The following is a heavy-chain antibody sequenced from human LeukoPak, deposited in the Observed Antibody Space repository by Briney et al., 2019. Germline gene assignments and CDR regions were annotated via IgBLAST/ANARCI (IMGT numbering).Heavy chain of an antibody. CDR3: ARELRVGALDY. CDR1: GGSFSGYY. J-gene: IGHJ4*02. D-gene: IGHD1-26*01. Sequence: SETLSLTCAVYGGSFSGYYWSWIRQPPGKGLEWIGSIYYSGSTYYNPSLKSRVTISVDTSKNQFSLKLSSVTAADTAVYYCARELRVGALDYWGQGTLVTVSS. CDR2: IYYSGST. V-gene: IGHV4-34*01.